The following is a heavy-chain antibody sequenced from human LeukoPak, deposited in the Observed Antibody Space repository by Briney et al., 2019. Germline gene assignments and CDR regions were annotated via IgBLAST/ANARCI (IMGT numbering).Heavy chain of an antibody. D-gene: IGHD2-21*02. CDR2: IYSGGST. Sequence: PGGSLRLSCAASGFTVSSNYMSWVRQAPGKGLEWVSVIYSGGSTYYADSVKGRFTISRDNSKNTLYLQMNSLRAEDTAVYYCASGLGVTHDAFDNWGQGTMVTVSS. V-gene: IGHV3-66*01. CDR1: GFTVSSNY. CDR3: ASGLGVTHDAFDN. J-gene: IGHJ3*02.